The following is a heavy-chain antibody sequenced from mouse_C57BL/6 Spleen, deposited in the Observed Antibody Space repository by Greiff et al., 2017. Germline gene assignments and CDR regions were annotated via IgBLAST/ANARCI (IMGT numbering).Heavy chain of an antibody. CDR1: GFNIKDDY. D-gene: IGHD2-4*01. CDR3: TFYDYDFDV. J-gene: IGHJ1*03. CDR2: IDPENGDT. V-gene: IGHV14-4*01. Sequence: VQLQQSGAELVRPGASVKLSCTASGFNIKDDYMHWVKQRPEQGLEWIGWIDPENGDTEYASKFQGKATITADTSSNTAYLQLSSLTSEDTAVYYCTFYDYDFDVWGTGTTVTVSS.